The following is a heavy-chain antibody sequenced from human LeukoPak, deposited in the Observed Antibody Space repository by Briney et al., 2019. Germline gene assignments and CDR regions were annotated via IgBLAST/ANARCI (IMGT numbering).Heavy chain of an antibody. CDR1: GYTSTSYG. V-gene: IGHV5-51*01. D-gene: IGHD3-22*01. CDR3: ARLSYYDSSGGGYFDL. CDR2: IYPGDSDT. J-gene: IGHJ2*01. Sequence: KVSCKASGYTSTSYGISWVRQMPGKGLEWMGIIYPGDSDTRYSPSFQGQVTISADKSISTAYLQWSSLKASDTAMYYCARLSYYDSSGGGYFDLWGRGTLVTVSS.